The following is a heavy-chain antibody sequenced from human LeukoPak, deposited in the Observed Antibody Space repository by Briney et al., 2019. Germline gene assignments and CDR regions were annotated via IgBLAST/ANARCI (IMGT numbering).Heavy chain of an antibody. CDR1: GFTFSSYW. CDR3: NGGSYRSRADY. J-gene: IGHJ4*02. Sequence: GGSLRLSCAVSGFTFSSYWMSWVRQAPGKGLEWVASIKEEGSEKHYVDSVKGRFTISRDNAKNSLYLQMNSLRAADTAVYYCNGGSYRSRADYWGQGTLVTVSS. CDR2: IKEEGSEK. V-gene: IGHV3-7*01. D-gene: IGHD1-26*01.